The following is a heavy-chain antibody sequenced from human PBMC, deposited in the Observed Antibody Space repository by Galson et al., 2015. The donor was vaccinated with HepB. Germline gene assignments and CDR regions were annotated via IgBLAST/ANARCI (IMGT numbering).Heavy chain of an antibody. CDR2: ISAYNGNT. D-gene: IGHD4-23*01. CDR3: ARERVATVVTPERHAFDI. CDR1: GYTFTSYG. V-gene: IGHV1-18*04. J-gene: IGHJ3*02. Sequence: SVKVSCKASGYTFTSYGISWVRQAPGQGLEWMGWISAYNGNTNYAQKLQGRVTMTTDTSTSTAYMELRSLRSDDTAVYYCARERVATVVTPERHAFDIWGQGTMVTVSS.